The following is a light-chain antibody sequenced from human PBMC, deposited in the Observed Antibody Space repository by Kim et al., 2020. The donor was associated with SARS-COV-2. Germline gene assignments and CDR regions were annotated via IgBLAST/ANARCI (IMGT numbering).Light chain of an antibody. CDR1: SSDIGSIT. Sequence: ELTQPPSASGTPGQRVTISCSGSSSDIGSITVNWYQQLPGTAPRLLIYRNNQRPSGVPDRFSGSQSGTSASLAISGLQSEDEADYYCAAWDDSLNGWVFGGGTKLTVL. CDR2: RNN. J-gene: IGLJ3*02. CDR3: AAWDDSLNGWV. V-gene: IGLV1-44*01.